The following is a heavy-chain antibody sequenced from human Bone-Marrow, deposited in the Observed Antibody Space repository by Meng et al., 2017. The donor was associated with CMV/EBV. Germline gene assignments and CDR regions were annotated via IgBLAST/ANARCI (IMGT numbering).Heavy chain of an antibody. J-gene: IGHJ3*02. CDR2: IYSGGST. V-gene: IGHV3-53*01. D-gene: IGHD4-17*01. Sequence: GGSLRLSCAASGFTVSSNYMSWVRQAPGKGLEWVSVIYSGGSTYYADSVKGRFTISRDNSKTTLYLQMNSLRAEDTAVYYCARSDYAYDAFDIWGQGTMVTVSS. CDR3: ARSDYAYDAFDI. CDR1: GFTVSSNY.